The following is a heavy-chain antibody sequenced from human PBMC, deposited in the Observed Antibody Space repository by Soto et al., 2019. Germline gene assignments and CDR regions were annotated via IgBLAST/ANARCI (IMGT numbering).Heavy chain of an antibody. CDR3: ARDLKVTMVRGVIITRPYYGMDV. J-gene: IGHJ6*02. CDR1: VFTFSSYW. Sequence: LSCATSVFTFSSYWVSWVRQAPGKGLECVANIKQDGSEKYYVDSLNGRFTISRDNAKNSLYLQMNSLRAEDTALYYCARDLKVTMVRGVIITRPYYGMDVWGQGTTVTVSS. V-gene: IGHV3-7*01. CDR2: IKQDGSEK. D-gene: IGHD3-10*01.